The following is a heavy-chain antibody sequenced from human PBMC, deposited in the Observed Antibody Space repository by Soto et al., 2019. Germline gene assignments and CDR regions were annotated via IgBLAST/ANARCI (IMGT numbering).Heavy chain of an antibody. D-gene: IGHD1-26*01. CDR2: INSDGRTT. CDR3: VRGYSGTYRIDF. J-gene: IGHJ4*02. CDR1: GFTFSSYW. Sequence: GGSLRLSCAASGFTFSSYWMHWVRQVPGKGLVWVSRINSDGRTTDYTDSVKGRFIISRDNAKSTVHLQMNSLRAEDTAVYYCVRGYSGTYRIDFWGQGALVTVSS. V-gene: IGHV3-74*01.